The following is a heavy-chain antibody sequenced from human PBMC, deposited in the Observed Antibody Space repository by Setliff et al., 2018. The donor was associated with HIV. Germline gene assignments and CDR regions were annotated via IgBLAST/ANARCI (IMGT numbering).Heavy chain of an antibody. D-gene: IGHD3-10*01. CDR3: ASLYYISSWTSYFDS. V-gene: IGHV4-4*07. J-gene: IGHJ4*02. CDR1: GGSLSDYY. Sequence: SETLFLTCAVSGGSLSDYYWSWIRQPAGKGLEWIGRIYTSGSTNYNPSLKSRVTMSVDTSKNQFSLELSSVTASDTAVYRCASLYYISSWTSYFDSWGQGTLVTVSS. CDR2: IYTSGST.